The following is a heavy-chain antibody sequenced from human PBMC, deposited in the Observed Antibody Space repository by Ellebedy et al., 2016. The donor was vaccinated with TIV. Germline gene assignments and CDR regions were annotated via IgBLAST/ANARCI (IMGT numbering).Heavy chain of an antibody. CDR3: ARVYCSGATCPAAFDI. D-gene: IGHD2-15*01. Sequence: PGGSLRLSCAASGFTFSSSWVHWVRQVPGKGLVWVARINGDGSNIGYADSVKGRFTISRDNAKSTLYLQMNSLRAEDTALYYCARVYCSGATCPAAFDIWGQGTMVTVSS. CDR2: INGDGSNI. V-gene: IGHV3-74*01. J-gene: IGHJ3*02. CDR1: GFTFSSSW.